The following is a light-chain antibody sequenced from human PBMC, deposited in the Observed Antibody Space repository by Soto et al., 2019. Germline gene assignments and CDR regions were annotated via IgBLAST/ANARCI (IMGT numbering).Light chain of an antibody. CDR3: SSYTGSTTL. CDR2: DVT. J-gene: IGLJ2*01. V-gene: IGLV2-14*03. CDR1: SSDICGYNY. Sequence: QSALTQPASVSGSPGQSITISCTGTSSDICGYNYVSWYQQHPGKAPKLMIYDVTYRPSGVSDRFSGSKSGDTASLTISGLQAEDEADYYCSSYTGSTTLFGGGTKLTVL.